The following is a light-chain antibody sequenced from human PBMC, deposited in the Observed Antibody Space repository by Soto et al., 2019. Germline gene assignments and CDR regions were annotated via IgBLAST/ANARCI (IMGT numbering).Light chain of an antibody. CDR3: QQYNNWWT. V-gene: IGKV3-15*01. J-gene: IGKJ1*01. Sequence: EIVMTQSPATLSVSPGERATLSCRASQSVSSNLAWYQQKPGQAPRLLIYGASTRATGIPARFSGSGSGTEFTLTISSLQSEDFGVYYCQQYNNWWTFGHGTKVEIK. CDR2: GAS. CDR1: QSVSSN.